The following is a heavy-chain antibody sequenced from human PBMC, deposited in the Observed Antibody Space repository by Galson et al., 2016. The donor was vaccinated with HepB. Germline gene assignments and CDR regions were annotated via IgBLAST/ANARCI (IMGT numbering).Heavy chain of an antibody. CDR1: GGSISSSSYY. Sequence: ETLSLTCTVPGGSISSSSYYWGWIRQPPGKGLEWIGSIYYSGSTYYNPSLKSRVTISVDTSKNQFSLKLSSVTAADTAVYYCARGMTTVTHFDYWGQGTLVTVSS. V-gene: IGHV4-39*01. D-gene: IGHD4-17*01. CDR2: IYYSGST. CDR3: ARGMTTVTHFDY. J-gene: IGHJ4*02.